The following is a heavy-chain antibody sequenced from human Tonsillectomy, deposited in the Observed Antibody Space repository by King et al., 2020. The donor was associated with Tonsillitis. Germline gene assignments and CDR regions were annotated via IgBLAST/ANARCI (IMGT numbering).Heavy chain of an antibody. CDR2: ISYDGSNK. J-gene: IGHJ6*02. D-gene: IGHD3-10*01. CDR3: ANDVADGQEVMVRGVSYGMDV. V-gene: IGHV3-30*18. CDR1: GFTFSTYG. Sequence: VQLVESGGGVVQPGRSLRLSCAASGFTFSTYGMHWVRQAPGKGLEWVAVISYDGSNKNYADSVKGRFTISRDNSKNTLYLQMNSLRAEDTAVYHCANDVADGQEVMVRGVSYGMDVWGQGTTVTVSS.